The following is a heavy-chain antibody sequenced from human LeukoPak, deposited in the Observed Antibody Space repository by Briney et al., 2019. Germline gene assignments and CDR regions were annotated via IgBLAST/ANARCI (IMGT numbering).Heavy chain of an antibody. J-gene: IGHJ4*02. D-gene: IGHD6-13*01. V-gene: IGHV3-23*01. CDR2: ISSCGGST. CDR1: GFTFSSYA. CDR3: AKGQCIAGAGTTLAV. Sequence: GGSLTLSCAASGFTFSSYAKSWVRQAPGQGLESVSAISSCGGSTYYADSVKDRLTISSDNSTNTLFLQKHSLRTAATAVYYFAKGQCIAGAGTTLAVWGQGTLVTVSS.